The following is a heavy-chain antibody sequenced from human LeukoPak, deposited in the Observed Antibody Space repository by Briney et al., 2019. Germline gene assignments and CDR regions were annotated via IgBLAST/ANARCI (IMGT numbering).Heavy chain of an antibody. CDR2: IYTSGST. CDR1: GGSISSYY. Sequence: SETLSLTCTVSGGSISSYYWSWIRQPPGKGLEWIGYIYTSGSTNYNPSLKSRVTISVDTSKNQFSLKLSSVTAADTAVYYCARQGVEGGYSYGLFDYWGQGTLVTVSS. D-gene: IGHD5-18*01. CDR3: ARQGVEGGYSYGLFDY. V-gene: IGHV4-4*09. J-gene: IGHJ4*02.